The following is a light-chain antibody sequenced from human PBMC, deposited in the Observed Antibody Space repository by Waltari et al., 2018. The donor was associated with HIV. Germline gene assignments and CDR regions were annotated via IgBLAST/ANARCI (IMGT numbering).Light chain of an antibody. J-gene: IGLJ3*02. CDR1: SSYVRAGAD. CDR2: GNN. Sequence: QTVLTPPPSLSWSPGQRATNPPSGTSSYVRAGADGQSYQHLPGTAPKLLIYGNNNRPSGVPDRFSGSKSGTSASLAITGLQTDDEADYYCQSYDSSLSGWVFGGGTKLTVL. CDR3: QSYDSSLSGWV. V-gene: IGLV1-40*01.